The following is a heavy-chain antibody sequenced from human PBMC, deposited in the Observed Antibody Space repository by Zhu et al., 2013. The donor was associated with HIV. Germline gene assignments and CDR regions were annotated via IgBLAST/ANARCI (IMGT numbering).Heavy chain of an antibody. J-gene: IGHJ4*02. CDR3: ARGGSSGDYTLHY. CDR2: IIPMFGPG. D-gene: IGHD4-17*01. V-gene: IGHV1-69*01. Sequence: QVQLVQSGAEVKKPGSSVKVSCKASGGTFSSYAISWVRQTPGQGLEWLGGIIPMFGPGKIAQKFQGRVSITADESTSTADLELTSLTSEDTAVYYCARGGSSGDYTLHYWGQGSLVTVSS. CDR1: GGTFSSYA.